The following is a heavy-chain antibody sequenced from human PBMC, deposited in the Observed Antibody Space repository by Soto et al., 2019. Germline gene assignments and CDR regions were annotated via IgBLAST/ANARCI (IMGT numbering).Heavy chain of an antibody. V-gene: IGHV3-33*01. CDR2: IWYDGSNK. CDR1: GFTFSSYG. D-gene: IGHD6-19*01. CDR3: AREKHSSGLDY. Sequence: GGSLRLSCAASGFTFSSYGMHWVRQAPGKGLEWVAVIWYDGSNKYYADSVKGRFTISRDNSKNTLYLQMNSLRAEDTAVYYCAREKHSSGLDYWGQGTLVTVSS. J-gene: IGHJ4*02.